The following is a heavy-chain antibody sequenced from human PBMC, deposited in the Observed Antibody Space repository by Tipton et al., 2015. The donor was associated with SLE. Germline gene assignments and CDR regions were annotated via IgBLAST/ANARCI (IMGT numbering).Heavy chain of an antibody. D-gene: IGHD6-13*01. Sequence: TLSLTCTVSGGSISSYYWSWIRQPPGKGLEWIGYIYYGGSTNYNPSLKSRVTISVDTSKNQFSLKLSSVTAADTAVYYCARMAAGKLPFDYWGQGTLVTVSS. V-gene: IGHV4-59*01. CDR3: ARMAAGKLPFDY. J-gene: IGHJ4*02. CDR1: GGSISSYY. CDR2: IYYGGST.